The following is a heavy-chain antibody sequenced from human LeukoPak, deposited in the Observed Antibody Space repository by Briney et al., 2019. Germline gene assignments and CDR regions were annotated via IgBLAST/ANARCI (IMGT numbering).Heavy chain of an antibody. CDR3: ARNPLSTGEVSSWYNWFDP. CDR2: IIPIFGTA. J-gene: IGHJ5*02. V-gene: IGHV1-69*06. D-gene: IGHD6-13*01. CDR1: GGTFSSYA. Sequence: SVRVSCKASGGTFSSYAISWVRQAPGQGLEWMGGIIPIFGTANYAQKFQGRVTITADKSTSTAYMELSSLRSEDTAVYYCARNPLSTGEVSSWYNWFDPWGQGTLVTVSS.